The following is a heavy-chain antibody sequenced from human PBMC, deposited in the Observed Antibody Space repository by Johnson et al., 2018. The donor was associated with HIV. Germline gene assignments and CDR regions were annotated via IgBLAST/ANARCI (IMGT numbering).Heavy chain of an antibody. CDR3: AREMVAAKDAFDI. V-gene: IGHV3-23*04. CDR1: GFKYAA. CDR2: TPGGDGGT. Sequence: QLVESGGGLVQPGGSLRVSCAASGFKYAASGLAFSNYAVKWVSHTPGGDGGTSFADSVKGRFTISRDNSKNTLSLQMDSLRAEDTAVYFCAREMVAAKDAFDIWGQGTMVTVSS. D-gene: IGHD2-15*01. J-gene: IGHJ3*02.